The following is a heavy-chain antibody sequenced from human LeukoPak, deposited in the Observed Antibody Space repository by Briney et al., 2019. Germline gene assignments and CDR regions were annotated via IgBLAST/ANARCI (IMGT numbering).Heavy chain of an antibody. CDR1: GFTFSRYW. J-gene: IGHJ4*02. CDR3: ARDLLYGGNSPFDY. CDR2: IKQGGSEK. Sequence: GGSLRLSCAASGFTFSRYWMSWVRQAPGKGLEWVANIKQGGSEKYYVDSVKGRFTISRDNAKNSLYLQMNSLRADDTAVYYCARDLLYGGNSPFDYWGQGTLVTVSS. D-gene: IGHD4-23*01. V-gene: IGHV3-7*04.